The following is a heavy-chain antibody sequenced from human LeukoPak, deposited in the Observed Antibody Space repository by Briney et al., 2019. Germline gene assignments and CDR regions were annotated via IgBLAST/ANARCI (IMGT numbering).Heavy chain of an antibody. CDR1: GGTFSSYA. Sequence: SVKVSCKASGGTFSSYAISWVRQAPGQGLEWMGRIIPILGIANYAQKFQGRVTITADKSTSTAYMELSSLRSEDTAVYYCARDRSSSWYGPVGYWGQGTLVTVSS. D-gene: IGHD6-13*01. CDR2: IIPILGIA. CDR3: ARDRSSSWYGPVGY. V-gene: IGHV1-69*04. J-gene: IGHJ4*02.